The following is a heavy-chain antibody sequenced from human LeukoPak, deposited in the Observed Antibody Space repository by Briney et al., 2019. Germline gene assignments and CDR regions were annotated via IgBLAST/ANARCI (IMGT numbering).Heavy chain of an antibody. CDR2: ISSSGTTI. CDR1: GFTFSDYY. CDR3: AKSRGNYDSSGYYCFDY. D-gene: IGHD3-22*01. J-gene: IGHJ4*02. Sequence: GGSLRLSCAASGFTFSDYYMSWIRQAPGKGLEWLSYISSSGTTIQYADSVKGRFTISRDNSKNTLYLQMNSLRAEDTAVYYCAKSRGNYDSSGYYCFDYWGQGTLVTVSS. V-gene: IGHV3-11*01.